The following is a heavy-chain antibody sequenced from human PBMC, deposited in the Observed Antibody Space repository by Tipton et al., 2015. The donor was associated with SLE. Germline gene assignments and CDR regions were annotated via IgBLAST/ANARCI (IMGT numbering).Heavy chain of an antibody. Sequence: TLSLTCTVSGGSISSDSWSWIRQPPGKELEWIGYIHYTGSSHYRASFESRVTISADTSKNQISLMLSSVTAADTALYYCARHTGASPFDSWGQGTLVTVSS. J-gene: IGHJ4*02. CDR2: IHYTGSS. V-gene: IGHV4-59*08. CDR1: GGSISSDS. D-gene: IGHD3-10*01. CDR3: ARHTGASPFDS.